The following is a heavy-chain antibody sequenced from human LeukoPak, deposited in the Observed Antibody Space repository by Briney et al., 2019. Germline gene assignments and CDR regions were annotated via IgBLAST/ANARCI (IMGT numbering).Heavy chain of an antibody. D-gene: IGHD2-2*01. V-gene: IGHV3-48*01. CDR3: ARVVHQLVGAFDI. CDR1: GFTFSSYS. CDR2: ISSSSSTI. J-gene: IGHJ3*02. Sequence: GGSLRLSCAASGFTFSSYSMNWVRQAPGKGLEWVSYISSSSSTIYYADSVKGRFTISRDNAKNSLYLQMNSLRAEDTAVYYCARVVHQLVGAFDIWGQGTMVTVSS.